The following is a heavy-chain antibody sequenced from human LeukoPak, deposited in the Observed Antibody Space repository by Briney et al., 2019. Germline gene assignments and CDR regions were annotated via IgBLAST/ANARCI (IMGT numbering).Heavy chain of an antibody. V-gene: IGHV3-11*01. CDR1: GFTFSDYY. CDR2: ISSSGSTI. CDR3: ARAPDYGDYVGWFDP. J-gene: IGHJ5*02. D-gene: IGHD4-17*01. Sequence: PGGSLRLSCAASGFTFSDYYMSWIRQAPGKGLEWVSYISSSGSTIYYADSVKGRFTISRDNAQNSLYLQMNSLRAEDTALYHCARAPDYGDYVGWFDPWGQGTLVTVSS.